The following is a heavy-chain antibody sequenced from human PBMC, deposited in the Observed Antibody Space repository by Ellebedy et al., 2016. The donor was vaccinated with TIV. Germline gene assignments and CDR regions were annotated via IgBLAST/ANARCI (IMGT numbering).Heavy chain of an antibody. CDR3: ARQGEIRRGYSSGWAFDY. J-gene: IGHJ4*02. D-gene: IGHD6-19*01. CDR1: GYSFTSYW. V-gene: IGHV5-51*01. CDR2: IYPGDSDT. Sequence: GESLKISCKGSGYSFTSYWIGWVRQMPGKGLEWMGIIYPGDSDTRYSPSFQGQVTISADKSISTAYLQWSSLKASDTAMYYCARQGEIRRGYSSGWAFDYWGQGTLVTVSS.